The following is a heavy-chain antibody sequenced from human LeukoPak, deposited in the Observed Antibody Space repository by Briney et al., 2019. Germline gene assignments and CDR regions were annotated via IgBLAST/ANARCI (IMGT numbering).Heavy chain of an antibody. V-gene: IGHV3-48*03. J-gene: IGHJ4*02. D-gene: IGHD1-1*01. CDR3: AREGGWNDFDY. CDR2: ISSSGNLI. CDR1: GLTFSSYD. Sequence: GGSLRLSCAASGLTFSSYDMNWVRQAPGKGLEWVSYISSSGNLIHYTGSVKGRFTFSRDNARNSLYLQMNSLRADDTAIYYCAREGGWNDFDYWGQGTLVTVSS.